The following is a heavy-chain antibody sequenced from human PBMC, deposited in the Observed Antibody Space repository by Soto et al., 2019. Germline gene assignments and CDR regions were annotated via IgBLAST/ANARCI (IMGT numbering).Heavy chain of an antibody. CDR3: AREGSYSAYNFAHGIQLWSFDF. CDR1: VGSINTFY. V-gene: IGHV4-4*07. Sequence: SSETLSLTCTVSVGSINTFYWSWVRQPAGKGLEWIGRIFSSGSTSFNPSLESRVAMSVDTSKNHFSLNLSSVTAAHMAVYYCAREGSYSAYNFAHGIQLWSFDFWGQGALVTVSS. D-gene: IGHD5-12*01. J-gene: IGHJ4*02. CDR2: IFSSGST.